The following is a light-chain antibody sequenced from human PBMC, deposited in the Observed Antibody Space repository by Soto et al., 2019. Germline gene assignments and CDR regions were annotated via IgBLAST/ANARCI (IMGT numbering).Light chain of an antibody. V-gene: IGKV3-11*01. CDR1: QRVSSY. Sequence: EIVLTQSPATLSLSPGERATLSCRASQRVSSYLAWYQQKPGQAPRLLIYDASNRAAGIPARFSGSGSGKDCPRAISSLEPEHFAVYYCQQRSNWPPWTFGQGTKVEIK. CDR3: QQRSNWPPWT. J-gene: IGKJ1*01. CDR2: DAS.